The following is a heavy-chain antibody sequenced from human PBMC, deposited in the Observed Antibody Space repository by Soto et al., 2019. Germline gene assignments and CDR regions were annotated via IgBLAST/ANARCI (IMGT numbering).Heavy chain of an antibody. D-gene: IGHD1-26*01. CDR1: GGTFSSYT. Sequence: QVQLVQSGAEVKKPGSSVKVSCKASGGTFSSYTISWVRQAPGQGLEWMGRIIPILGIANYAQKFQGRVTITADKSTSTAYTELSSPRSEDTAVYYCARDPADSGSYYGGEVDYWGQGTLVTVSS. CDR3: ARDPADSGSYYGGEVDY. V-gene: IGHV1-69*08. CDR2: IIPILGIA. J-gene: IGHJ4*02.